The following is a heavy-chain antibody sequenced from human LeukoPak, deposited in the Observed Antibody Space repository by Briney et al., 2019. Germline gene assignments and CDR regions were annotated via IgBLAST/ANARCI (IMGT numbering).Heavy chain of an antibody. J-gene: IGHJ5*02. CDR2: INHSGST. CDR3: ARGRRSLPYGSGSYYS. V-gene: IGHV4-34*01. D-gene: IGHD3-10*01. Sequence: SETLSLTCAVYGGSFSGYYWSWIRQPPGKGLEWIGEINHSGSTNYNPSLKSRVTISVDTSKNQFSLKLSSVTAADTAVYYCARGRRSLPYGSGSYYSWGQGTLVTVPS. CDR1: GGSFSGYY.